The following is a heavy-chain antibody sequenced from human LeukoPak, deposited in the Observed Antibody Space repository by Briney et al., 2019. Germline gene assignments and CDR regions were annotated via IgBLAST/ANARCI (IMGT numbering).Heavy chain of an antibody. J-gene: IGHJ5*02. V-gene: IGHV4-39*01. Sequence: KPSETLSLTCTVSGGSISISGYYWGWIRQPPGKGLEWIASIYYSGSTYYNPSLKSRSTISVDTSKNQLSLKLSSLTAADTAVYYCARHEYSGSYYGLSWFDPWGQGTLVTVSS. CDR2: IYYSGST. D-gene: IGHD1-26*01. CDR1: GGSISISGYY. CDR3: ARHEYSGSYYGLSWFDP.